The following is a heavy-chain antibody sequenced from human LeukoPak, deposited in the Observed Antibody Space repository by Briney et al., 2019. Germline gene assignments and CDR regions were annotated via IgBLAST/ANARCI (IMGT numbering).Heavy chain of an antibody. J-gene: IGHJ4*02. Sequence: SETLSLTCAVYGVSFSGYYWSWIRQPPGKGLEWIGEINHSGSTNHNPSLKSRVHISVETSKNQFYVTLSSVTAADTAVYYCASLYYFGSSGYYLFDYWGQGTLVTVSS. D-gene: IGHD3-22*01. CDR2: INHSGST. V-gene: IGHV4-34*01. CDR3: ASLYYFGSSGYYLFDY. CDR1: GVSFSGYY.